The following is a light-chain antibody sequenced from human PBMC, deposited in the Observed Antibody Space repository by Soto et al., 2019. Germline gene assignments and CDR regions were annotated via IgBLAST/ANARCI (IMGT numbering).Light chain of an antibody. J-gene: IGKJ5*01. CDR2: DAS. V-gene: IGKV3-11*01. Sequence: EIVLTQSPATLSLSAGERATLSCRASQSITIELPWYQQKPGQAPRLLICDASNRATGIPARFSGSGSGTDFTHTICTLEPEDSAIYYCLQRSTWPLTFGQWTRLEIK. CDR3: LQRSTWPLT. CDR1: QSITIE.